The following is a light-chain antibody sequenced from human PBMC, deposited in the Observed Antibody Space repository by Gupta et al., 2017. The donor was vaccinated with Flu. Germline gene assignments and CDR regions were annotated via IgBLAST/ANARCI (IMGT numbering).Light chain of an antibody. Sequence: DIQMTQSPSTLSASVGDRVTITCRASQSISSWLAWYQQKPGKAPQILIQKASNLESGVPSRFTGRGSGTEVTLTSSSLQPDDCAAYYCQQYRTSPLTCGGGTKVEIE. CDR1: QSISSW. V-gene: IGKV1-5*03. CDR3: QQYRTSPLT. CDR2: KAS. J-gene: IGKJ4*01.